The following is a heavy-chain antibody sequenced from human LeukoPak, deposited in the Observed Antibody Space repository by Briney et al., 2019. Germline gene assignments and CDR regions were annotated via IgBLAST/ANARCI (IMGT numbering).Heavy chain of an antibody. V-gene: IGHV3-9*01. CDR3: ARETDRWLVTEYFQH. Sequence: GGSLRLSCAASGFTFDDYAMHWVRQAPGRGLEWVSGISWNSGSIGYADSVKGRFTISRDNAKNSLYLQMNSLRAEDTAVYYCARETDRWLVTEYFQHWGQGTLVTVSS. CDR2: ISWNSGSI. CDR1: GFTFDDYA. D-gene: IGHD6-19*01. J-gene: IGHJ1*01.